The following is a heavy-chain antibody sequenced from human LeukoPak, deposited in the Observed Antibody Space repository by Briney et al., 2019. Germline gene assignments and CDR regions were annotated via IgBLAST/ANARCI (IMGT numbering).Heavy chain of an antibody. J-gene: IGHJ4*02. CDR3: ARGVGGRDY. CDR2: IYPGDSDT. V-gene: IGHV5-51*01. Sequence: GESLKIYCQGSGYSFTSYWIGWVRQMSGKGLECMGIIYPGDSDTRYRPSFQGQVSISADKSICTAYQQWSSLKASDTAMYYCARGVGGRDYWGQGTLVTVSS. CDR1: GYSFTSYW. D-gene: IGHD3-10*01.